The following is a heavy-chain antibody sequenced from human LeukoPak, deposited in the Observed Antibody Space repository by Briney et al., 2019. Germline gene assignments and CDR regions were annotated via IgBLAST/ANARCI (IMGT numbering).Heavy chain of an antibody. J-gene: IGHJ4*02. CDR1: GFTFSSYN. V-gene: IGHV3-48*01. Sequence: PGGSLRLSCAASGFTFSSYNMNWVRQAPGKGLEWVSYISGSGTTIFYADSVKGRFTISRDNVKNSLYLQMNSLRAEDTAVYYCARESSGWNENYWGQGTLVTVSS. D-gene: IGHD1-1*01. CDR3: ARESSGWNENY. CDR2: ISGSGTTI.